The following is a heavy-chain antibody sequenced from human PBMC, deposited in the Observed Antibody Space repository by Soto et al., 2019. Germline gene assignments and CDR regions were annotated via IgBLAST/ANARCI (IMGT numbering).Heavy chain of an antibody. CDR2: ISSSSTYI. CDR3: AGAGKGGPPPPWAFDI. CDR1: GFTFGSYS. D-gene: IGHD3-10*01. J-gene: IGHJ3*02. Sequence: PGGSLRLSCAASGFTFGSYSMNWVRQTPGKGLEWVSSISSSSTYIYYADSVKGRFTISRDNANNSLYLQVRSLRAEDTAVYFCAGAGKGGPPPPWAFDISGKGTMFTVPS. V-gene: IGHV3-21*01.